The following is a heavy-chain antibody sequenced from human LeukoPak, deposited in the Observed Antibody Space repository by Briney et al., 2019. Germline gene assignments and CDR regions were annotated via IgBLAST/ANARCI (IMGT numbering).Heavy chain of an antibody. CDR2: IYYSGST. Sequence: SETLSLTCTVSGGSISSGDYYWSWIRQPPGKGLEWIGYIYYSGSTYYNPSLKSRVTISVDTSKNQFSLKLSSVTAADTAVYYCARDLPPYYGSGSYGYYYYGMDAWGKGTTVTVSS. CDR1: GGSISSGDYY. J-gene: IGHJ6*04. D-gene: IGHD3-10*01. V-gene: IGHV4-30-4*01. CDR3: ARDLPPYYGSGSYGYYYYGMDA.